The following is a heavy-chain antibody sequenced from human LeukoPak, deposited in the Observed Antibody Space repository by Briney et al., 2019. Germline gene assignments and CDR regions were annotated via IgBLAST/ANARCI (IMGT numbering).Heavy chain of an antibody. J-gene: IGHJ4*02. Sequence: SETLSLTCAVYGGSFSGYYWSWIRQPAGKGLEWIGRIYTSGSTNYNPSLKSRVTMSVDTSKNQFSLKLSSVTAADTAVYYCARARLNYYDSSGYDYWGQGTLVTVSS. CDR2: IYTSGST. V-gene: IGHV4-59*10. CDR1: GGSFSGYY. D-gene: IGHD3-22*01. CDR3: ARARLNYYDSSGYDY.